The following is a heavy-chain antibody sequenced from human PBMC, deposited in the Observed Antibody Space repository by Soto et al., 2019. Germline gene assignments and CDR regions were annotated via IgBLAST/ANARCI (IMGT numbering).Heavy chain of an antibody. Sequence: QLQLQESGPGLVKPSETLSLTCTVSGASVTSSTYYWGWIRQPPGKGLEWIGSIYYSGSTYYNPSLKCPATISLSTAKNPASLKLTSVTAPDTAVDYCANDYGDYKSYYGMDVWGQGTTVTVSS. CDR3: ANDYGDYKSYYGMDV. V-gene: IGHV4-39*01. CDR1: GASVTSSTYY. D-gene: IGHD4-17*01. CDR2: IYYSGST. J-gene: IGHJ6*02.